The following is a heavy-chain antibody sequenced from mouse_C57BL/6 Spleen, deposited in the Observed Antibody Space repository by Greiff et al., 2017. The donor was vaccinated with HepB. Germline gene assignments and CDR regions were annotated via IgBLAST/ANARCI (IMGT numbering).Heavy chain of an antibody. Sequence: VKLVESGPGLVAPSQSLSITCTVSGFSLTSYGVSWVRQPPGKGLEWLGVIWGDGSTNYHSALISRLSISKDNSKSQVFLKLNSLQTDDTATYYCAKTGMYYYGSSRLYYAMDYWGQGTSVTVSS. J-gene: IGHJ4*01. V-gene: IGHV2-3*01. CDR3: AKTGMYYYGSSRLYYAMDY. CDR2: IWGDGST. D-gene: IGHD1-1*01. CDR1: GFSLTSYG.